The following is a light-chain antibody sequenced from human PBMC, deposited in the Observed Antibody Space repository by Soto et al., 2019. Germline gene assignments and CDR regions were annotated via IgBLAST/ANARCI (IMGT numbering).Light chain of an antibody. CDR3: QQYNNSPRT. Sequence: VLTHSKDTRSLFDRDSGPLFFTSSQKCNSIYLAWYQQKPGQAPRLLIYGASTRATGIPARFSGSGSGTEFTLTISSLQSEDFAVYYCQQYNNSPRTFGQGTRVEI. CDR2: GAS. CDR1: QKCNSIY. V-gene: IGKV3-15*01. J-gene: IGKJ1*01.